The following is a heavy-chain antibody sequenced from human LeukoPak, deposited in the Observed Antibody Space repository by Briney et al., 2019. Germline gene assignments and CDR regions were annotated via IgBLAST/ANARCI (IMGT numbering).Heavy chain of an antibody. CDR1: GYTFTRYD. V-gene: IGHV1-8*03. CDR3: ARVDGSPDY. D-gene: IGHD2-15*01. Sequence: GASVKVSCKASGYTFTRYDINWVRQATGQGLEWLGWVNTKSGNTGSARNFQGRVTITGDTSISTAYMELSSLRSEDTAVYYCARVDGSPDYWGQGTLVTVSS. J-gene: IGHJ4*02. CDR2: VNTKSGNT.